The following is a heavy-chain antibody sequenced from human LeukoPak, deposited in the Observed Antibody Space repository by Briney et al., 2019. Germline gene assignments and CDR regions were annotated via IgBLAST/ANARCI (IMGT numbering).Heavy chain of an antibody. J-gene: IGHJ6*03. CDR3: ARPGYSRYGGYYMDV. Sequence: SETLSLTCAVYGGSLSGFYWSWIRQPPGKGLEWIGEINHSGNTNYNPSLKSRVTISVDTSKNQFSLKLSSVTAADTAVYYCARPGYSRYGGYYMDVWGKGTTVTISS. CDR2: INHSGNT. CDR1: GGSLSGFY. D-gene: IGHD5-12*01. V-gene: IGHV4-34*01.